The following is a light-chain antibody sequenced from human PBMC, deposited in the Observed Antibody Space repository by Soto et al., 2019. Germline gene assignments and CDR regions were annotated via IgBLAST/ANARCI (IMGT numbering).Light chain of an antibody. CDR1: QGLSSD. J-gene: IGKJ5*01. CDR2: AAS. CDR3: PQLNSYPIT. Sequence: DIQLTQSPSFLSASVGDRVTITCRASQGLSSDLAWYQQKPGKAPKLLIYAASTLQSGVPSRFSGSGSGTEFTLTFCSLQSEDFATYYCPQLNSYPITFGQGTRLEIK. V-gene: IGKV1-9*01.